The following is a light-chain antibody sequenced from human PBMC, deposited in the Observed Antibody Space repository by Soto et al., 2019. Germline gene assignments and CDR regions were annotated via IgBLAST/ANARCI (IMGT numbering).Light chain of an antibody. J-gene: IGLJ1*01. CDR1: SSDVAYYKF. CDR2: DVS. Sequence: QSALTQPASVSGSPGQSIAISCTGSSSDVAYYKFVSWYQQHPGKAPKLMIYDVSSRPSGVSNRFSGSKSGNTASLTISGLQAEDEADYYCDSYTSSGTYVFGSGTKLTVL. V-gene: IGLV2-14*01. CDR3: DSYTSSGTYV.